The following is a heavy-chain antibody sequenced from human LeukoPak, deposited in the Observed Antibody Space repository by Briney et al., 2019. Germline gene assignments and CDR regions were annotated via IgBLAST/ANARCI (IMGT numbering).Heavy chain of an antibody. CDR3: AREEFVVVPAPANWFDP. D-gene: IGHD2-2*01. CDR2: INPNSGGT. Sequence: GASVKVSCKASGYTFTGYYMHWVRQAPGQGLVWMGWINPNSGGTNYAQKFQGRVTMTRDTSISTAYMELSRLRSDDTAVYYCAREEFVVVPAPANWFDPWGQGTLVTVSS. J-gene: IGHJ5*02. CDR1: GYTFTGYY. V-gene: IGHV1-2*02.